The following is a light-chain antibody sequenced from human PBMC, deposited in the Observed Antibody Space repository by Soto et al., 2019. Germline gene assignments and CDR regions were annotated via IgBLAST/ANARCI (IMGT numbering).Light chain of an antibody. CDR1: QTINNF. V-gene: IGKV3-11*01. CDR3: PPRSTGT. CDR2: DAS. J-gene: IGKJ4*01. Sequence: EIVLTQSPATLSLSPGERATLSCRASQTINNFLAWYQQKPGQAPRLLIYDASTRAPGIPGRFSGSGSGTDFTLTITSLEPDDFTVYHCPPRSTGTFGGGTKVDIK.